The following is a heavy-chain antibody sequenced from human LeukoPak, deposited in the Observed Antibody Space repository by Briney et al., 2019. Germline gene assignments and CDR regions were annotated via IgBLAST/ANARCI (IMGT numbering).Heavy chain of an antibody. J-gene: IGHJ5*02. D-gene: IGHD2-21*02. CDR1: GYSLTSYC. CDR2: IYPGYCDT. Sequence: GEALKIPCWGSGYSLTSYCIGWVRQMSGKGLELMVIIYPGYCDTRYSPSFEGQVTISADKSINTAVLQESNREASDTAMYYCARLLGGVVVVTAHAIHTRPNNWFDPWGQGTLVTVSS. V-gene: IGHV5-51*01. CDR3: ARLLGGVVVVTAHAIHTRPNNWFDP.